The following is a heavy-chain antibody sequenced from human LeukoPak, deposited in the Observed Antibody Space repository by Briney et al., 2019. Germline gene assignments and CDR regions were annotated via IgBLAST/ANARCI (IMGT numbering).Heavy chain of an antibody. V-gene: IGHV1-2*02. CDR1: GYTFTGYY. Sequence: ASVKVSCKASGYTFTGYYMHWVRQAPGQGLEWMGWINPNSGGTNYAQKFQGRVTMTRDTSISTAYMELSRLRSDDTAVYYCARAGLRLRRDGYNSSSRARDIYYMDVWGKGTTVTVSS. J-gene: IGHJ6*03. CDR2: INPNSGGT. D-gene: IGHD5-24*01. CDR3: ARAGLRLRRDGYNSSSRARDIYYMDV.